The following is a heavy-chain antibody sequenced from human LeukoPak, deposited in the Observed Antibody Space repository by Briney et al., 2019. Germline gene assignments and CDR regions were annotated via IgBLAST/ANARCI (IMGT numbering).Heavy chain of an antibody. D-gene: IGHD1-26*01. J-gene: IGHJ3*02. CDR1: GYTFTGYY. V-gene: IGHV1-2*02. Sequence: ASVKVSCKASGYTFTGYYMHWVRQAPGQGLEWMGWINPNSGGTNYAQKFQGRVTMTRDTSISTAYMELSRLRSDDTAVYYCARVVYSGSYVGAFDIWGQGTMVTVSS. CDR3: ARVVYSGSYVGAFDI. CDR2: INPNSGGT.